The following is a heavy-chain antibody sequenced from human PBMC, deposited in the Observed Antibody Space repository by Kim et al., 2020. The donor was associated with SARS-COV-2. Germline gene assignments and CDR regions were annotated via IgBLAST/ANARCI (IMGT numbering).Heavy chain of an antibody. CDR2: INHSGST. Sequence: SETLSLTCAVYGGSFSGYYWSWIRQPPGKGLEWIGEINHSGSTNYNPSLKSRVTISVDTSKNQFSLKLSSVTAADTAVYYCARGSDGYKLEKSYYFDYWG. CDR3: ARGSDGYKLEKSYYFDY. V-gene: IGHV4-34*01. D-gene: IGHD5-12*01. J-gene: IGHJ4*01. CDR1: GGSFSGYY.